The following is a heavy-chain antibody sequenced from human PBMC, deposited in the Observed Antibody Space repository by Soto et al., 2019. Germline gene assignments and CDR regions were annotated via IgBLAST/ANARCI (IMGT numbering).Heavy chain of an antibody. CDR3: VRDHIGVGIDY. J-gene: IGHJ4*02. Sequence: ASVKVSCKASGYTFTSYGISWVRQAPGQGLEWMGWISAYNGNTNYAQKLQGRVTMTTDTSTSTAYMELRSLRAEDTAVYYCVRDHIGVGIDYWGLGTLVTVSS. CDR1: GYTFTSYG. V-gene: IGHV1-18*01. D-gene: IGHD2-21*01. CDR2: ISAYNGNT.